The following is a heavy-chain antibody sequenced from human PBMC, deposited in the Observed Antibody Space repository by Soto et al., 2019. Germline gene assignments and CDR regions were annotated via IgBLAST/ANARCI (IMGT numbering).Heavy chain of an antibody. Sequence: AGGSLRLSCAASGFTFSSYGMHWVRQAPGKGLEWVAVIWYDGSNKYYADSVKGRFTISRDNSKNTLYLQMNSLRAEDTAVYYCARDRADYDILPGYWFPHWFDPWGKGPLVTVSS. V-gene: IGHV3-33*01. J-gene: IGHJ5*02. CDR3: ARDRADYDILPGYWFPHWFDP. CDR1: GFTFSSYG. D-gene: IGHD3-9*01. CDR2: IWYDGSNK.